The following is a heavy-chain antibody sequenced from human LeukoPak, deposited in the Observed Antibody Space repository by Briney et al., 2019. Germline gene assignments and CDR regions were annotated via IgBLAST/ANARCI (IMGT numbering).Heavy chain of an antibody. D-gene: IGHD3-10*01. V-gene: IGHV3-23*01. Sequence: GGSLRLSCTGSGFTFRTYAFSWVRQAPGKGLEGVSATGSNGVTYYADSVKGRFTISRDNSKNTLYLQMNSLRAEDTAVYYCAKDLLPVYYYGSGSPAGNAFDIWGQGTMVTVPS. J-gene: IGHJ3*02. CDR2: TGSNGVT. CDR3: AKDLLPVYYYGSGSPAGNAFDI. CDR1: GFTFRTYA.